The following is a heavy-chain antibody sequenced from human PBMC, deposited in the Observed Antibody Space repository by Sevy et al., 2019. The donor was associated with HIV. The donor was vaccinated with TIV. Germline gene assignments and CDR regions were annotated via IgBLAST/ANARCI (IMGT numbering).Heavy chain of an antibody. CDR1: GFTFSSYA. CDR3: AKGGSTSGYYLNYFAY. Sequence: GGSLRLSCAASGFTFSSYAMSWVRQAPGKGLEWVSVISGSGDSTYYADSVKGRFTISRDNSKNTLYLQMNSLRAEDTAVYYCAKGGSTSGYYLNYFAYWGQGTLVTVSS. J-gene: IGHJ4*02. CDR2: ISGSGDST. V-gene: IGHV3-23*01. D-gene: IGHD3-22*01.